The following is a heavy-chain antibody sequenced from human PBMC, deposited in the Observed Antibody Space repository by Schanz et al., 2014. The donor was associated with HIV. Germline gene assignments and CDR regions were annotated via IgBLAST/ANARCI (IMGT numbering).Heavy chain of an antibody. CDR2: VSGSGST. J-gene: IGHJ5*01. CDR1: SGSIRTYH. D-gene: IGHD6-6*01. CDR3: AKSGQLVTKHYWFDS. Sequence: QVLLQESGPRLMKPSETVSLTCTVSSGSIRTYHWHWIRQSAGKRLEWIGRVSGSGSTDHNPSLKSRVTMSVETSNTLFSRKLKSVTAADTAVYYCAKSGQLVTKHYWFDSWGQGTLVIVSS. V-gene: IGHV4-4*07.